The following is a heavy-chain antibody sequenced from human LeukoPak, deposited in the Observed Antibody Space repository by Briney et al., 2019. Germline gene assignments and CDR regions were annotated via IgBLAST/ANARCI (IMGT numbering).Heavy chain of an antibody. Sequence: GGSLRLSCAASGFTFSSYWMSWVRQAPGKGLEWVANIKQDGSEKYYVDSVKGRFTISRDNSKNSLHLHMNSLRAEDTAVYYCARERSGGSSIDYWGQGTLVAVSS. CDR2: IKQDGSEK. CDR3: ARERSGGSSIDY. J-gene: IGHJ4*02. D-gene: IGHD1-26*01. CDR1: GFTFSSYW. V-gene: IGHV3-7*01.